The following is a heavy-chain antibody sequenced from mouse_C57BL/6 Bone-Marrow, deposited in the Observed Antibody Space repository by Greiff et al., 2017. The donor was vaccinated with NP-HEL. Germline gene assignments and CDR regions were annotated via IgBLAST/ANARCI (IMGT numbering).Heavy chain of an antibody. J-gene: IGHJ2*01. D-gene: IGHD3-3*01. Sequence: QVQLQQSGAELVRPGTSVKLSCKASGYTFTSYWMHWVKQRPGQGLEWIGVIDPSDSYTNYNQKFKGKATLTVDTSSSTAYMQLSSLTSEDSAVYYCASQGRGSFDYWGQGTTLTVSS. CDR3: ASQGRGSFDY. CDR2: IDPSDSYT. V-gene: IGHV1-59*01. CDR1: GYTFTSYW.